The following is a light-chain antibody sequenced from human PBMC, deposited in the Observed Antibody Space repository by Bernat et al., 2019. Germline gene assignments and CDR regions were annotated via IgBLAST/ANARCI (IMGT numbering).Light chain of an antibody. Sequence: EIVLTQSPATLSLSPGERATPSCRASQSVSSYLAWYQQKPGQPPRLLIYEATNRATGIPARFSGSGSGTDFTLTISSLEPEDFAVYYCQQRSDWPPGTTFGGGTKVEIK. J-gene: IGKJ4*01. V-gene: IGKV3-11*01. CDR1: QSVSSY. CDR2: EAT. CDR3: QQRSDWPPGTT.